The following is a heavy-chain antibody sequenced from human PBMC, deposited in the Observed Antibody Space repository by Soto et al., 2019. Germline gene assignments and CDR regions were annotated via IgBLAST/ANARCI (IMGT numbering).Heavy chain of an antibody. D-gene: IGHD6-13*01. CDR2: IYYSGST. CDR1: GGSISSGGYY. V-gene: IGHV4-31*03. CDR3: ARDGTIAAAGTGGMDV. Sequence: QVQLQESGPGLVKPSQTLSLTCTVSGGSISSGGYYWSWIRQHPGKVLEWIGYIYYSGSTYYNPSLKSRVTISVDTSKIQFSLKLSSVTAADTAVYYCARDGTIAAAGTGGMDVWGQGTTVTVSS. J-gene: IGHJ6*02.